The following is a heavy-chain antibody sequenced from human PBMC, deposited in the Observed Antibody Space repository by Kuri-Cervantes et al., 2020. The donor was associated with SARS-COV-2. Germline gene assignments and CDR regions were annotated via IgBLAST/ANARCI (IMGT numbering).Heavy chain of an antibody. V-gene: IGHV3-30-3*01. J-gene: IGHJ4*02. CDR2: ISYDGVNK. CDR3: ARDRDRHFDY. D-gene: IGHD2-21*01. Sequence: GGSLRLSCAACGFTFSSYDMHWVRQAPGKGLEWVALISYDGVNKFYADSVKGRFTISRDNSKYTLYLQMNSLRAEDTAVYYCARDRDRHFDYWGQGTLVTVSS. CDR1: GFTFSSYD.